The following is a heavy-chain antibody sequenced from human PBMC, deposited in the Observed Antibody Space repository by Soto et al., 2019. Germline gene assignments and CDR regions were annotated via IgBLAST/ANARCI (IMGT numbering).Heavy chain of an antibody. J-gene: IGHJ6*02. Sequence: EVQLVESGGGLVQPGGSLRLSCAASGFTFSDHYMDWVRQAPGKGLEWVGRTRNKANSYTTEYAASVKGRFTISRDDSKNSLYLQVNSLKTEDTAVYYCARGAMIVVGNYYYYYGMDVWGQGTTVTVSS. D-gene: IGHD3-22*01. CDR2: TRNKANSYTT. CDR3: ARGAMIVVGNYYYYYGMDV. V-gene: IGHV3-72*01. CDR1: GFTFSDHY.